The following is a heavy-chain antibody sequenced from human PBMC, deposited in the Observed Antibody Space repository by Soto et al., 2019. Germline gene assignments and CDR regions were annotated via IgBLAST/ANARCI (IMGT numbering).Heavy chain of an antibody. J-gene: IGHJ4*02. CDR2: IKSETDGGTT. D-gene: IGHD3-22*01. Sequence: EVQLVESGGGLVKPGGSLRLSCAASGFTFSNAWMSWVRQAPGKGLEWVGRIKSETDGGTTDYAAPVKGRFTISRDDSKNTLYLQMNSLKTEDTAVYFCTTTWVEVITTRYYDYWGQGTLVTVSS. V-gene: IGHV3-15*01. CDR1: GFTFSNAW. CDR3: TTTWVEVITTRYYDY.